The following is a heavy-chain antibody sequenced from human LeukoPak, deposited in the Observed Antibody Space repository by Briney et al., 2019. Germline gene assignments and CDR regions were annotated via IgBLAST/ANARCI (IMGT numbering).Heavy chain of an antibody. CDR1: GGSFSGYY. J-gene: IGHJ4*02. V-gene: IGHV4-34*01. D-gene: IGHD2-15*01. Sequence: PSETLSLTCAVYGGSFSGYYWSWIRRPPGKGLEWIGEINHSGSINYNPSLKSRVTISVDTSKNQFSLKLSSVTAADTAVYYCARGPRYCSGGSCYFNYWGQGTLVTVSS. CDR2: INHSGSI. CDR3: ARGPRYCSGGSCYFNY.